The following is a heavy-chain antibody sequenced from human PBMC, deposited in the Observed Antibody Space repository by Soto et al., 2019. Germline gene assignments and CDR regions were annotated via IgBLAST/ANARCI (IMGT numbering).Heavy chain of an antibody. D-gene: IGHD3-3*01. Sequence: QLQLQESGPGLVKPSETLSLTCTVSGGSISSSSYYWGWIRQPPGKGLEWIGSIYYSGSTYYNPSLKSRVTISVDTSKNQFSLKLSSVTAADTAVYYCASRTYYDFWSGYCTSWYFDLWGRGTLVTVSS. CDR1: GGSISSSSYY. V-gene: IGHV4-39*01. CDR2: IYYSGST. CDR3: ASRTYYDFWSGYCTSWYFDL. J-gene: IGHJ2*01.